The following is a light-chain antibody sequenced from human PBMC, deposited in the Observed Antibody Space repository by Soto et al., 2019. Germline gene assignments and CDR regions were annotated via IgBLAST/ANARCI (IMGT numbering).Light chain of an antibody. Sequence: QSALTQPPSVSGSPGQSVTISCTGTTSDIGGYKYVSWYQQLPGKAPKLMIFDVTKRPSGVPDRFSGSNSGNTASLTISGLQAEDEAIYYCCSYARTTPVFGTGTKVTVL. CDR1: TSDIGGYKY. V-gene: IGLV2-11*01. CDR3: CSYARTTPV. CDR2: DVT. J-gene: IGLJ1*01.